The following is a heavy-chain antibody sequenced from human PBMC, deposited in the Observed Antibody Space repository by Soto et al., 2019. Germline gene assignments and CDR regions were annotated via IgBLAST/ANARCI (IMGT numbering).Heavy chain of an antibody. Sequence: VQLLESGGGLVQPGGSLRLSCAASGFTFSSYAMSWVRQAPGKGLEWVSAISGSGGSTYYADSVKGGFTISRDNSKNTLYLQMNSRRAEDTAVYYCANRREVVVMEYYFDYWGQGTLVTVSS. CDR1: GFTFSSYA. CDR3: ANRREVVVMEYYFDY. J-gene: IGHJ4*02. CDR2: ISGSGGST. D-gene: IGHD3-22*01. V-gene: IGHV3-23*01.